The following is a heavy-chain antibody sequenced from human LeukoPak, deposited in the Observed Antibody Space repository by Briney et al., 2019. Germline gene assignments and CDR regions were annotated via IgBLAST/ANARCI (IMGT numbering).Heavy chain of an antibody. CDR2: IKQDGSEK. V-gene: IGHV3-7*01. D-gene: IGHD3-10*01. J-gene: IGHJ4*02. CDR3: ARDGSGEWPIGY. Sequence: GGSLRLSCAASGFTFSNYWMSWVRQAPGKGLEWVANIKQDGSEKYYVDSVKGRFTISRDNAKNSLYLQMNSLRAEDTAVYYCARDGSGEWPIGYWGQGTLVTVSS. CDR1: GFTFSNYW.